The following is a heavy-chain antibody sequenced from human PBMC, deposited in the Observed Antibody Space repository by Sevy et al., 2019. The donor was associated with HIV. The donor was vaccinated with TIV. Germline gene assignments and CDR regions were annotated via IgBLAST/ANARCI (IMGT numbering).Heavy chain of an antibody. V-gene: IGHV3-23*01. D-gene: IGHD6-25*01. CDR1: GLTFSNYV. CDR2: ISGSSGTT. Sequence: GGSLRLSCAASGLTFSNYVMSWVRQAPGKGLEWLSVISGSSGTTYAAESVRGRFTISRDNSKNTLYLNMSRLGAEDTAVYYWARNLSPSGAFDIWGQGTRVTVSS. J-gene: IGHJ3*02. CDR3: ARNLSPSGAFDI.